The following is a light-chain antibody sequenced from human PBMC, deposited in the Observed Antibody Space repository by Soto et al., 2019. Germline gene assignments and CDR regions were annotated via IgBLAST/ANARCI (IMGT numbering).Light chain of an antibody. CDR2: DVS. V-gene: IGLV2-11*01. J-gene: IGLJ1*01. Sequence: QSALTQPSSVSGSPGQSVTISCTGTNSDVGGYNYVSWYQQHPGKAPKIMIYDVSKRPSGVPDRFSGFKSGNTASLTISGLQAKDEADYYCCSHAGTYIYVFGAGTKLTVL. CDR3: CSHAGTYIYV. CDR1: NSDVGGYNY.